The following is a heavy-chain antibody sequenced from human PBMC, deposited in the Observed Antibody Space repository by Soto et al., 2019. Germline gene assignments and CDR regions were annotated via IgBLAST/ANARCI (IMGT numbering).Heavy chain of an antibody. J-gene: IGHJ4*02. D-gene: IGHD4-17*01. V-gene: IGHV4-59*03. CDR1: STYIGTYC. Sequence: PSETLSLTYSVSSTYIGTYCWSWLRQSPGEGLEWIGYIYDRGNTDYNPSLRSRVTMSVDTSKSQFSMHLRSVTTADTAVYYCAFSWNALAVTTFDYWGQGIQVTVSS. CDR2: IYDRGNT. CDR3: AFSWNALAVTTFDY.